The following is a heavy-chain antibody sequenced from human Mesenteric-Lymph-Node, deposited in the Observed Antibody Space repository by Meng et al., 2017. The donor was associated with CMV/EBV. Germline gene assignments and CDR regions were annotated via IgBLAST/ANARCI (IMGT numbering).Heavy chain of an antibody. Sequence: GESLKISCAASGFSFSIYWMTWVRQAPGKGLEWVANIKQDGSEKDYLDSVKGRFTVSRDNARNSLYLQMNSLRAEDTAVYYCARGGTPSSSGYYSNFDYWGQGTLVTVSS. CDR3: ARGGTPSSSGYYSNFDY. J-gene: IGHJ4*02. D-gene: IGHD3-22*01. CDR1: GFSFSIYW. CDR2: IKQDGSEK. V-gene: IGHV3-7*01.